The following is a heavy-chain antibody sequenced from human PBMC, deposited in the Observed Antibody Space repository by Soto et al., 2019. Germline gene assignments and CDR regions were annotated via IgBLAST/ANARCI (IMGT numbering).Heavy chain of an antibody. D-gene: IGHD4-17*01. CDR1: GYTFTSYY. J-gene: IGHJ5*01. Sequence: XSVKVSCKASGYTFTSYYMHWVRQAPGQGLEWMGIINPSGGSTSYAQKFQGRVTMTRDTSTSTVYMELSSLRSEDTAVYYCAPVYYGDTRFDSWGQGTLVTVSS. CDR3: APVYYGDTRFDS. CDR2: INPSGGST. V-gene: IGHV1-46*01.